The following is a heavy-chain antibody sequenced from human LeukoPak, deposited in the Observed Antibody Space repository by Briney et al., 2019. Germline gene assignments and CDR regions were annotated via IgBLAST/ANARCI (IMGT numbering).Heavy chain of an antibody. J-gene: IGHJ3*02. Sequence: SETLSLTCTVSGYSISSGYYWGWIRQPPGKGLEWIGSIYHSGSTNYNPSLKSRVTISLDTSRNQFSLKLNSVTAADTAVYYCAKSNGYGLVDIWGQGTMVTVSS. CDR3: AKSNGYGLVDI. V-gene: IGHV4-38-2*02. D-gene: IGHD3-10*01. CDR1: GYSISSGYY. CDR2: IYHSGST.